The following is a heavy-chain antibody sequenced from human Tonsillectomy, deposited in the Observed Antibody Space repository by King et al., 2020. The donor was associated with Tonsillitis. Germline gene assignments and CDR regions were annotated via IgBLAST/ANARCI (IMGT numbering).Heavy chain of an antibody. V-gene: IGHV4-61*02. D-gene: IGHD3-10*01. CDR3: ARYTYYYGSGSYYPDS. J-gene: IGHJ4*02. Sequence: VQLQESGPGLVKPSQTLSLTCTVSGDSISSGSYYWSWIRQPAGKELEWIGRIYTSGSTNYNPSLKSRVNISVDTSENQFYLKLSSVTAADTAVYYCARYTYYYGSGSYYPDSWGQGTLVTVSS. CDR1: GDSISSGSYY. CDR2: IYTSGST.